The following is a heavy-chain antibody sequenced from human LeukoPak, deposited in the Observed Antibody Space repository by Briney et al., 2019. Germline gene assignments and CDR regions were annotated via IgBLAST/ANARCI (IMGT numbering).Heavy chain of an antibody. V-gene: IGHV4-4*07. D-gene: IGHD2-2*01. CDR1: GGSIRSYY. CDR3: ARGYCSSTICFQYFHH. Sequence: PSETLSLTCTVSGGSIRSYYWSWIRQPAGKGLEWIGRVCGSGSTNYNPSLKSRVTMSVGTSGNQFSLKVSSVTAADTAVYYCARGYCSSTICFQYFHHWGQGTLVTVSS. J-gene: IGHJ1*01. CDR2: VCGSGST.